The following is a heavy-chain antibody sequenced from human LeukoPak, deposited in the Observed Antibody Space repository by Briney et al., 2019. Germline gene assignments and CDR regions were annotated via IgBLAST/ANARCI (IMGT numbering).Heavy chain of an antibody. D-gene: IGHD3-10*01. V-gene: IGHV3-23*01. J-gene: IGHJ5*02. CDR2: ISGSGGSSK. Sequence: GSLRLSCAASGFTFSNYAMSWVRQAPGKGLEWVSAISGSGGSSKYYADSVKGRFTIFRDNSKNTLYLQMNSLRDEDTAVYYCARESGYHGSGFDPWGQGTLVTVSS. CDR3: ARESGYHGSGFDP. CDR1: GFTFSNYA.